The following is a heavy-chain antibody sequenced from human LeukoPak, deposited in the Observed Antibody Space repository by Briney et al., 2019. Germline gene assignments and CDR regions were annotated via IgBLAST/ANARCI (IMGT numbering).Heavy chain of an antibody. Sequence: GGSLRLSYAASGFTFSSYAMSWVRQAPGKGLEWVSAISGSGGSTYYADSVKGRFTISRDNSKNTLYLQMNSLRAEDTAVYYCAKDKVGKYGSGSYTPPGYMDVWGKGTTVTVSS. CDR3: AKDKVGKYGSGSYTPPGYMDV. V-gene: IGHV3-23*01. CDR1: GFTFSSYA. D-gene: IGHD3-10*01. CDR2: ISGSGGST. J-gene: IGHJ6*03.